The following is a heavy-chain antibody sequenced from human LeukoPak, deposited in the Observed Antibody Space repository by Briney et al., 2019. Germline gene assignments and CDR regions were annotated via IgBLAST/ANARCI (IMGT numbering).Heavy chain of an antibody. D-gene: IGHD3-10*01. Sequence: GGSLILSCAASVFLFSSDRMLWVRHAPWKGLEWVSSISSSSSYIYYADSVKGRFTISRDNAKNSLYLQMNSLRAEDTAVYYCARVRGVTNFDYWGQGTLVTVSS. J-gene: IGHJ4*02. V-gene: IGHV3-21*01. CDR1: VFLFSSDR. CDR2: ISSSSSYI. CDR3: ARVRGVTNFDY.